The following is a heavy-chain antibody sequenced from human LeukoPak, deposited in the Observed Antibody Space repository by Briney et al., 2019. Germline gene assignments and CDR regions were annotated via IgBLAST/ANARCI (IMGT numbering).Heavy chain of an antibody. Sequence: SEALSLTCAVSGGSISSYYWSWIRQPPGKGLEWIGYIYYSGSTNYNPSLKSRVTISVDTSKNQFSLKLSSVTAADTAVYYCARALEMATIPEYFDYWSQGTLVTVSS. J-gene: IGHJ4*02. CDR1: GGSISSYY. CDR3: ARALEMATIPEYFDY. CDR2: IYYSGST. D-gene: IGHD5-24*01. V-gene: IGHV4-59*01.